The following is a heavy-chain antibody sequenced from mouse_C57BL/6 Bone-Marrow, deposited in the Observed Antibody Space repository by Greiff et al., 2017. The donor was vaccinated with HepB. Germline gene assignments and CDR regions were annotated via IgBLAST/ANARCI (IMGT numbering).Heavy chain of an antibody. D-gene: IGHD1-3*01. J-gene: IGHJ4*01. CDR3: ARDWEWYYAMDY. V-gene: IGHV5-4*01. CDR1: GFTFSSYA. CDR2: ISDGGSYT. Sequence: DVHLVESGGGLVKPGGSLKLSCAASGFTFSSYAMSWVRQTPEKRLEWVATISDGGSYTYYPDNVKGRFTISRDNAKNNLYLQMSHLKSEDTAMYYCARDWEWYYAMDYWGQGTSVTVSS.